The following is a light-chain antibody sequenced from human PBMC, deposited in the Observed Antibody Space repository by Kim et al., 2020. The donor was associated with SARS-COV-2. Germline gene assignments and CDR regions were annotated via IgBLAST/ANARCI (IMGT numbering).Light chain of an antibody. Sequence: GDRVTITCRASQSISSWLAWYQQKPGKAPKVLIYDASRLESGVPSRFSGSGSGTEFTLTISSLQPDDFATYYCQQYYNYPETFGQGTKVDI. CDR3: QQYYNYPET. J-gene: IGKJ1*01. V-gene: IGKV1-5*01. CDR1: QSISSW. CDR2: DAS.